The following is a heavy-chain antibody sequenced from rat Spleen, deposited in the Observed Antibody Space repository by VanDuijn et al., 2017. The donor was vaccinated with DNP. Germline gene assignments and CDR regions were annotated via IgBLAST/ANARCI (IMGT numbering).Heavy chain of an antibody. CDR2: ISSNGDDT. V-gene: IGHV5-31*01. Sequence: EVQLVESGGDLVQPGKSLKVSCVASGFTFNNFWMTWIRQVPGKGLEWVASISSNGDDTYYPASVKGRFTISRDNAKNTLYLQMNSLRSEDTATYYCTRGAGSPYWSFDFWGPGTVVTVSS. CDR3: TRGAGSPYWSFDF. D-gene: IGHD5-1*01. CDR1: GFTFNNFW. J-gene: IGHJ1*01.